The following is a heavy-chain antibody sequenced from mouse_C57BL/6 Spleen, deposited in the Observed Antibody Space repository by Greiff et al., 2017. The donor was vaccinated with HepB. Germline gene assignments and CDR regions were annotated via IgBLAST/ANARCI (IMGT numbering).Heavy chain of an antibody. Sequence: EVQRVESGGGLVKPGGSLKLSCAASGFTFSSYAMSWVRQTPEKRLEWVATISDGGSYTYYPDNVKGRFTISRDNAKNNLYLQMIHLKSEDTAMYYCARDRDYYGSDRNYFDYWGQGTTLTVSS. CDR3: ARDRDYYGSDRNYFDY. CDR2: ISDGGSYT. CDR1: GFTFSSYA. V-gene: IGHV5-4*01. J-gene: IGHJ2*01. D-gene: IGHD1-1*01.